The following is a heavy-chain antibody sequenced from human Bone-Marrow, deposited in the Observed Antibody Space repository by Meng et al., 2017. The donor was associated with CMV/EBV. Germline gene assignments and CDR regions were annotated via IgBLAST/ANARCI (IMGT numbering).Heavy chain of an antibody. J-gene: IGHJ5*02. CDR2: IYYSGST. CDR3: ARDALYCSSTSCQDWFDP. D-gene: IGHD2-2*01. V-gene: IGHV4-39*02. Sequence: SETLSLTCTVSGGSITSNIYYWGWIRQPPGKGLEWIGSIYYSGSTYYNPSLKSRVTISVDTSKNQFSLKLSSVTAADTAVYYCARDALYCSSTSCQDWFDPWGQGTLVTVSS. CDR1: GGSITSNIYY.